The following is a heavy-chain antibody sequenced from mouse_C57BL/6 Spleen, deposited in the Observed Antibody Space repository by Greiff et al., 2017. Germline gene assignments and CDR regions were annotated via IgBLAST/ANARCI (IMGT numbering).Heavy chain of an antibody. CDR2: IRLKSDNYAT. CDR1: GFTFSNYW. D-gene: IGHD1-1*01. J-gene: IGHJ2*01. Sequence: EVMLVESGGGLVQPGGSMKLSCVASGFTFSNYWMNWVRQSPEKGLEWVAQIRLKSDNYATHYAESVKGRFTISRDDSKSSVYLQMNNLRAEDTGIYYCTIYYYGSSYFGYWGQGTTLTVSS. V-gene: IGHV6-3*01. CDR3: TIYYYGSSYFGY.